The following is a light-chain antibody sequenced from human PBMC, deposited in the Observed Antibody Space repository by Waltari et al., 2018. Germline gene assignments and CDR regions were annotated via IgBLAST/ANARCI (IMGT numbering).Light chain of an antibody. CDR3: QQSYSTPLF. Sequence: DIQMTQSPSSLSASVGDRVTITCRASQSISSYLNWYQQKPGKAPKLLIYAASSLQSGVPSRFSGSGSGTDFTLTIISLQPEDFATYYCQQSYSTPLFFGQGTKLEIK. CDR1: QSISSY. J-gene: IGKJ2*01. V-gene: IGKV1-39*01. CDR2: AAS.